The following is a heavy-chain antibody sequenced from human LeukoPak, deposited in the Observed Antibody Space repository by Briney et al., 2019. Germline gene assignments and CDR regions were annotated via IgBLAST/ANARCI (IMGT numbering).Heavy chain of an antibody. Sequence: SCKASGGTFSSYSMNWVRQAPGKGLEWVSSISSSSSYIYYADSVKGRFTISRDNAKNSLYLQMNSLRAEDTAVYYCARVYSGGNYMDVWGKGTTVTVSS. J-gene: IGHJ6*03. D-gene: IGHD4-11*01. CDR3: ARVYSGGNYMDV. CDR1: GGTFSSYS. CDR2: ISSSSSYI. V-gene: IGHV3-21*01.